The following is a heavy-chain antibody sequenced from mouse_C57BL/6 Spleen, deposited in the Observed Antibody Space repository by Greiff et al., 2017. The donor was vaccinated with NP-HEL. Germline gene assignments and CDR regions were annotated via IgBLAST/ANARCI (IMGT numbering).Heavy chain of an antibody. CDR1: GYTFTDYY. CDR2: IIPYTGGT. Sequence: EVKLQESGPVLVKPGASVKMSCKASGYTFTDYYMNWVKQSHGQSLEWIGVIIPYTGGTSYNQKFKGKATLTVDKSSSTAYMELNSLTSEDAAVYYCAGDYGNYDYYAMDYWGQGTSVTVSS. V-gene: IGHV1-19*01. D-gene: IGHD2-1*01. J-gene: IGHJ4*01. CDR3: AGDYGNYDYYAMDY.